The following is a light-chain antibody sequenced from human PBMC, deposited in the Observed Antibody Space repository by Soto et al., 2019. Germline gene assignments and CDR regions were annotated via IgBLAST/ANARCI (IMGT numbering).Light chain of an antibody. Sequence: EIVMTQSPATLSVSPGGRATLSCRASQSVSSNLAWYQQKPGQAPRLLLYGASTQATGIPARFSGSASGTDFTLSISSLLSDDCAVYYCQQYHYWYTFGQGTKLEI. CDR3: QQYHYWYT. CDR2: GAS. V-gene: IGKV3-15*01. J-gene: IGKJ2*01. CDR1: QSVSSN.